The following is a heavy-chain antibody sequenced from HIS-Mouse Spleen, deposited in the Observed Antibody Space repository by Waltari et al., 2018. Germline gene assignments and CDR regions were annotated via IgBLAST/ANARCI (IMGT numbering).Heavy chain of an antibody. D-gene: IGHD6-19*01. CDR1: GFTFSSYG. J-gene: IGHJ4*02. CDR2: ISYEGSNT. Sequence: QVQLVESGGGVVQPGRSLRLSCAASGFTFSSYGMHWVRQAPGKGLEWVAVISYEGSNTYYADSVKGRFTISRDNSKNTLYLQMNSLRAEDTAVYYCAKASSGWLDYWGQGTLVTVSS. V-gene: IGHV3-30*18. CDR3: AKASSGWLDY.